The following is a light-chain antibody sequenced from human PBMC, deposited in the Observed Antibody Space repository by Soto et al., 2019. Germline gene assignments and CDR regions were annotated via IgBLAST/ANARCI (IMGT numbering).Light chain of an antibody. CDR1: QSINSW. J-gene: IGKJ1*01. V-gene: IGKV1-5*01. Sequence: DIRMTQSPSTLSAFVGDRVTITCRASQSINSWLAWYQQKPGKAPKLLIYDGSSLESWVPSRFSGSGSGTEFTLTISGLEPDDFAAYYCHQYNSYSWTFGQGTKVEIK. CDR2: DGS. CDR3: HQYNSYSWT.